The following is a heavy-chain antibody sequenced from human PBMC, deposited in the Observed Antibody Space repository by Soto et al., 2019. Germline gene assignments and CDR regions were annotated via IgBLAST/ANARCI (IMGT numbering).Heavy chain of an antibody. CDR1: DSTVLHYY. CDR3: ARDFRAYGDPFGY. CDR2: VHSSGNT. D-gene: IGHD4-17*01. Sequence: SGTQSLTCHVSDSTVLHYYLSWIRQPPGKGLEWLGYVHSSGNTNYNPSLKSRVTISLDTANYQFSLRLTSVTAADTSVDYCARDFRAYGDPFGYWGQGIMVIVSS. V-gene: IGHV4-59*02. J-gene: IGHJ4*02.